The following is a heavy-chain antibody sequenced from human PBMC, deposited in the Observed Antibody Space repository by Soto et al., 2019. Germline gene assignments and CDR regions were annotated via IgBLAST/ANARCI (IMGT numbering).Heavy chain of an antibody. Sequence: GGSLRLSCAASGFIFSDSAMHWVRQASGKGLEWVGRIRSKPNTDATAYAASVKGRFTISRDDSKNTAYLQMNSLKTEDTAVYYCTRHVDCSGGSCYSGYYYYMDVWGKGTTVTVSS. D-gene: IGHD2-15*01. V-gene: IGHV3-73*01. J-gene: IGHJ6*03. CDR1: GFIFSDSA. CDR2: IRSKPNTDAT. CDR3: TRHVDCSGGSCYSGYYYYMDV.